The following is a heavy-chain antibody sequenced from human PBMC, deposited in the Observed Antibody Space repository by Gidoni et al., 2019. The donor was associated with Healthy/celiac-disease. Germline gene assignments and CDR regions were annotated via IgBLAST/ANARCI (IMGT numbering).Heavy chain of an antibody. CDR2: ISYDGSNT. D-gene: IGHD6-19*01. Sequence: VQLVESGGGVVQPGRSLRLACAASGFTFRSYAMHWVRQAPGKGLECVAVISYDGSNTYYADSVKGRFTISRDNSKNTLYLQMNSLRAEDTAVYYCAREWGQWLWNVDYWGQGTLVTVSS. J-gene: IGHJ4*02. CDR1: GFTFRSYA. V-gene: IGHV3-30-3*01. CDR3: AREWGQWLWNVDY.